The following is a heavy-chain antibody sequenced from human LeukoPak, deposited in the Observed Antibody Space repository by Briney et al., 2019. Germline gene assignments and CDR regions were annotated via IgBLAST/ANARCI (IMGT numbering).Heavy chain of an antibody. J-gene: IGHJ4*02. D-gene: IGHD3-3*01. Sequence: SVKVSCKASGGTFSSYAISWVRQAPGQGLEWMGRIIPIFGTANYAQKFQGRVTITTDESTSTAYMELSSLRSEDTAVYYCAKDPPTDYDFWSGYFDYWGQGTLVTVSS. V-gene: IGHV1-69*05. CDR2: IIPIFGTA. CDR1: GGTFSSYA. CDR3: AKDPPTDYDFWSGYFDY.